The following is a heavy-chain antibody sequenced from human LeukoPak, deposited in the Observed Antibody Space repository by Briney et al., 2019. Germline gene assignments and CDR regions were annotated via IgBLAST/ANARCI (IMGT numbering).Heavy chain of an antibody. CDR3: AKAPVTTCRGAYCYPFDY. V-gene: IGHV3-11*01. CDR1: GVTFHVYY. Sequence: GGSLRLSCAASGVTFHVYYMSWVRQAPGKGLEWVSYISSNGRTRDYADSVKGRFTISRDSSKNTLFPQMNSLRPEDAAVYYCAKAPVTTCRGAYCYPFDYWGQGTLVTVSS. CDR2: ISSNGRTR. D-gene: IGHD2-21*01. J-gene: IGHJ4*02.